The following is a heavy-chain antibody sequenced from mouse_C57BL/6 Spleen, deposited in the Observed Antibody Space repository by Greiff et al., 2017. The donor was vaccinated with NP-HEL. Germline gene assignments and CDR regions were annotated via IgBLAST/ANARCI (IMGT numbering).Heavy chain of an antibody. V-gene: IGHV1-82*01. Sequence: VQLVESGPELVKPGASVKISCKASGYAFSSSWMNWVKQRPGKGLEWIGRIYPGDGDTNYNGKFKGKATLTADKSSSTAYMQLSSLTSEDSAVYFCAREGDNWSWFAYWGQGTLVTVSA. CDR3: AREGDNWSWFAY. CDR1: GYAFSSSW. CDR2: IYPGDGDT. J-gene: IGHJ3*01. D-gene: IGHD4-1*01.